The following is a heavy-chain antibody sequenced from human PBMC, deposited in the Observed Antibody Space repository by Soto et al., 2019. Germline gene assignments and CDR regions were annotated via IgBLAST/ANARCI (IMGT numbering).Heavy chain of an antibody. J-gene: IGHJ6*02. V-gene: IGHV3-23*01. CDR2: ISGSGGTT. CDR1: GFTFTTHA. D-gene: IGHD3-10*01. CDR3: AKGLGDFSYYGMDV. Sequence: EVQLLESGGGLVQPGGSLRLSCAASGFTFTTHAMNWVRQAPGKGLEWVSSISGSGGTTDYADSVKGRFTISRDNSKNKLDLQMNSLRAEDTAVYYCAKGLGDFSYYGMDVWGQGTTVTVSS.